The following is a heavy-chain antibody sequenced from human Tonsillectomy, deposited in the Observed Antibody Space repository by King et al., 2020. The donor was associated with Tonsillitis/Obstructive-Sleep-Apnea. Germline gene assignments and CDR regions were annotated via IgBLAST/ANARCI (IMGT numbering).Heavy chain of an antibody. CDR1: GYTFTTYW. CDR2: IYPGDSDT. CDR3: ARRATFDYYFDS. D-gene: IGHD3-16*01. Sequence: AQLVQSGSEVKKPGESLKISCKASGYTFTTYWIGWVRQMPGKGLEWMGVIYPGDSDTRYSPSFQGQVTFSADKSTTTAYLQWGPLKASDTAIYYCARRATFDYYFDSWGQGTLVTVSS. V-gene: IGHV5-51*01. J-gene: IGHJ4*02.